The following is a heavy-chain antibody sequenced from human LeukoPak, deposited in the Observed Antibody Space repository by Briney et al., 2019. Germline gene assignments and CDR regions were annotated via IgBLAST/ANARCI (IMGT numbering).Heavy chain of an antibody. Sequence: TGGSLRLSCAASGFTFSSYSMNWVRQAPGKGLDWVSSISSSSSSIYYADSVKGRFTISRDNAKNSLSLQMNSLRAEDTAVYYCARGEDVVVPAVTLPDYWGQGTLVTVSS. V-gene: IGHV3-21*01. D-gene: IGHD2-2*01. CDR1: GFTFSSYS. CDR2: ISSSSSSI. J-gene: IGHJ4*02. CDR3: ARGEDVVVPAVTLPDY.